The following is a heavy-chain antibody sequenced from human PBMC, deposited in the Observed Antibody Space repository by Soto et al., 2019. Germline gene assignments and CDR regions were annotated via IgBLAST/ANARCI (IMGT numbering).Heavy chain of an antibody. CDR1: GFTFSDYD. D-gene: IGHD2-21*02. CDR2: IGSTDDT. V-gene: IGHV3-13*01. Sequence: EVQLVESGGGLVQPGGSLRLSCAASGFTFSDYDMPWVRQPTGKGLEWVSTIGSTDDTYYSGSVKGRFTISRENAKNSFYLQMNSLRAGDTAVYYCARGTWTADRFDYWGQGTLVTVSS. CDR3: ARGTWTADRFDY. J-gene: IGHJ4*02.